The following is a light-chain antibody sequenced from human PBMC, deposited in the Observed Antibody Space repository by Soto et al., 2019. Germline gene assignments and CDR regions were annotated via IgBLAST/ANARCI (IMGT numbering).Light chain of an antibody. J-gene: IGLJ2*01. CDR3: QSYASSLGGI. CDR1: SSNLGAGYD. Sequence: QSVLTQPASVSGAPGQRVTLSFTGSSSNLGAGYDVHWYQHLPGTAPKLLIYRNNNRPSGFPDRFSGSKSATSPSLAITGLQAEDGADYYCQSYASSLGGIFGGGTKLTVL. CDR2: RNN. V-gene: IGLV1-40*01.